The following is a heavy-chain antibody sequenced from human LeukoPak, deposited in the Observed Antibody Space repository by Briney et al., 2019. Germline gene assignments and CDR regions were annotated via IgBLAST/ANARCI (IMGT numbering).Heavy chain of an antibody. CDR3: AKDSYYYYIDV. CDR2: IRYDRSNK. CDR1: GFTIRSYG. J-gene: IGHJ6*03. V-gene: IGHV3-30*02. Sequence: GGSLRLSCAASGFTIRSYGMHWVRQAPGKGLELVTFIRYDRSNKYYTDSVKGRFTISRDNSNNTLYLQMNSLRTEDTAVYYCAKDSYYYYIDVWGKGTTVTVSS.